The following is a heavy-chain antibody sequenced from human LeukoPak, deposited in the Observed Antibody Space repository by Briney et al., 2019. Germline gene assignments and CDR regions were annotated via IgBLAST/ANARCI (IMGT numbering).Heavy chain of an antibody. J-gene: IGHJ3*02. Sequence: PSETLSLTCAVYGGSFSGYYWSWIRQPPGKGLEWIGEINHSGSTNYNPSLKSRVTISVDTSKNQFSLKLSSVTAADTAVYYCARAAERDYGDPDAFDIWGQGTMVTVSS. CDR3: ARAAERDYGDPDAFDI. CDR2: INHSGST. D-gene: IGHD4-17*01. V-gene: IGHV4-34*01. CDR1: GGSFSGYY.